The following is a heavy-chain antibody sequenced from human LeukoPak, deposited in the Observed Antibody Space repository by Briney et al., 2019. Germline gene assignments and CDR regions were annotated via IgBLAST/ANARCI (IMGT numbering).Heavy chain of an antibody. D-gene: IGHD5-12*01. J-gene: IGHJ4*02. CDR2: IYYSGNT. CDR3: ARHPRGVVAETY. Sequence: KPSETLSLTCTVSGGSISISSYYWGWIRQPPGKGLEWFGSIYYSGNTYYNPSLKSRVSISVDTSKTQFSLTLRSVTAADTAVFYCARHPRGVVAETYWGQGTLVTVSS. CDR1: GGSISISSYY. V-gene: IGHV4-39*01.